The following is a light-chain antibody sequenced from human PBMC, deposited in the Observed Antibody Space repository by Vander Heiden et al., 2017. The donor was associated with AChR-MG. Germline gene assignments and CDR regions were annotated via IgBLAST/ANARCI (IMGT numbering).Light chain of an antibody. Sequence: NFMLTQPHSVSESPGKTVTFSCPRSTGSFARTYVQWYQQRPGSAPTTVIYENYQRPSGVPDRFSGSIDGSSNSASLTISGLRTEDEADYFCHSYDSTNQVFGGGTKLTVL. CDR3: HSYDSTNQV. CDR1: TGSFARTY. CDR2: ENY. J-gene: IGLJ3*02. V-gene: IGLV6-57*04.